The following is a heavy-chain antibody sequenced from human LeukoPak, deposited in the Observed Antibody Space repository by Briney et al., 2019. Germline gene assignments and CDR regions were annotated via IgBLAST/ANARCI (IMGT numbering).Heavy chain of an antibody. Sequence: GGSLRLSCAASGFTFSSYSMNWVRQAPGKGLEWVSSISSSSSYIYYADSVKGRFTISRDNAKNSLYLQMNSLRAEDTAVYYCARVRAAKKTTALDYWGQGTLVTVSS. J-gene: IGHJ4*02. V-gene: IGHV3-21*01. CDR1: GFTFSSYS. CDR3: ARVRAAKKTTALDY. CDR2: ISSSSSYI. D-gene: IGHD4-11*01.